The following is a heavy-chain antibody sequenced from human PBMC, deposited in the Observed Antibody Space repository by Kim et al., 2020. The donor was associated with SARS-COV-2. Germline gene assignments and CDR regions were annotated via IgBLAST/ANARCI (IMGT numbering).Heavy chain of an antibody. V-gene: IGHV1-18*01. Sequence: ASVKVSCKASGYTFTSYGISWVRQAPGQGLEWMGWISAYNGNTNYAQKLQGRVTMTTDTSTSTAYMELRSLRSDDTAVYYCARTPPRDYYYYYMDVWGKGTTVTVSS. J-gene: IGHJ6*03. CDR3: ARTPPRDYYYYYMDV. CDR1: GYTFTSYG. CDR2: ISAYNGNT.